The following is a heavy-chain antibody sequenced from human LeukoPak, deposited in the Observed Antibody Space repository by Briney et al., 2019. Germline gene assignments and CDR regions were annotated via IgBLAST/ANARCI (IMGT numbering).Heavy chain of an antibody. Sequence: GGSLRLSCAASGFTFSSYSMNWVRQAPGKGLEWVSSISSSSSYIYYADSVKGRFTISRDNAKNSLYLQMNSLRAEDTAVYYCARSGDGYNFGYWGQGTLVTVSS. D-gene: IGHD5-24*01. CDR3: ARSGDGYNFGY. V-gene: IGHV3-21*01. J-gene: IGHJ4*02. CDR1: GFTFSSYS. CDR2: ISSSSSYI.